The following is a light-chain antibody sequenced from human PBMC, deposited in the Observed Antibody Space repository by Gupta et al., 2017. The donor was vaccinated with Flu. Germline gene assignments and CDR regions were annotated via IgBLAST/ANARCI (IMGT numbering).Light chain of an antibody. CDR3: LLSYSGAYWV. CDR2: DTS. J-gene: IGLJ3*02. V-gene: IGLV7-46*01. Sequence: QAVVTPEPSLPVSPAGTVTLTRLSSPSTPPSRHYPYWFQQKPGQAPRTLIYDTSNKHSWTPARCSGSLLGGKAALTISGAQPEDEAEYYCLLSYSGAYWVFGGGTKLTVL. CDR1: PSTPPSRHY.